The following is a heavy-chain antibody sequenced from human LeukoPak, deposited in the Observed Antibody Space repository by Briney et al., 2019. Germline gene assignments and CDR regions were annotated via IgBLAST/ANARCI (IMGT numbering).Heavy chain of an antibody. D-gene: IGHD6-19*01. J-gene: IGHJ4*02. CDR2: IRYDGSNK. CDR1: GFTFSSYG. CDR3: AKDFSSGWPYCFDY. Sequence: GGSLRLSCAASGFTFSSYGMHWVRQAPAKGLEGVAFIRYDGSNKYYADSVKGRFTISRDNSKNTLYLQMNSLRAEDTAVYYCAKDFSSGWPYCFDYWGQATLVTVSS. V-gene: IGHV3-30*02.